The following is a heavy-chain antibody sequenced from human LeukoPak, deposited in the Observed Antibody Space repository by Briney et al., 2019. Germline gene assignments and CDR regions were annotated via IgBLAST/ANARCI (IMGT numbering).Heavy chain of an antibody. Sequence: GRSLRLSCAASGFTFSTYGMHWVRQAPGKGLEWVTVISYDGRNKYYADSVKGRFTIFRDNSKNTLYLQMNSLRAEDTAVYYCAKSNSGYYPDYWGQGTLVTVSS. J-gene: IGHJ4*02. CDR2: ISYDGRNK. CDR3: AKSNSGYYPDY. CDR1: GFTFSTYG. D-gene: IGHD3-22*01. V-gene: IGHV3-30*18.